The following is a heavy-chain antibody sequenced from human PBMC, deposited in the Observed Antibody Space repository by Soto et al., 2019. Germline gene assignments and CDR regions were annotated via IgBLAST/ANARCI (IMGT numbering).Heavy chain of an antibody. CDR3: AKGGQYYDTSAKGVH. CDR2: ISGSGGST. V-gene: IGHV3-23*01. D-gene: IGHD3-22*01. CDR1: GFTFSSYA. J-gene: IGHJ4*02. Sequence: EVPLLESGGGLVQPGGSLRLSCAASGFTFSSYAMSWVRQAPGKGLEWASAISGSGGSTYYADSVKGRFTISRDNSKNTLYLQMNSLRAEDTAVYYCAKGGQYYDTSAKGVHWGQGTLVTVSS.